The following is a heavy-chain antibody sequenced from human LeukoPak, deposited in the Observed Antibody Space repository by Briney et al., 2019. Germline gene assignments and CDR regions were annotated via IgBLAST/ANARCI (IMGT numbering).Heavy chain of an antibody. CDR3: ARGKDIVVVSAPTTYYYYYYGMDV. CDR2: ISSNGGST. V-gene: IGHV3-64*01. Sequence: GGSLRLSCAASGFTFSSYAMHWVRQAPGKGLEYVSAISSNGGSTYYANSVKGRFTISRDNSKNTLYLQMGSLRAEDMAVYYCARGKDIVVVSAPTTYYYYYYGMDVWGQGTTVTVSS. CDR1: GFTFSSYA. J-gene: IGHJ6*02. D-gene: IGHD2-2*01.